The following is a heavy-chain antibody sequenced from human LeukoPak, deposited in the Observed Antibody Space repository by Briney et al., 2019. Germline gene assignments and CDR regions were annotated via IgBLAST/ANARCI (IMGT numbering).Heavy chain of an antibody. CDR3: ARARTYYDILTGHYLDY. CDR1: GFTFSNYA. V-gene: IGHV3-30*04. D-gene: IGHD3-9*01. CDR2: ISYDGSNK. Sequence: GGSLRLSCAASGFTFSNYAMHWVRQAPGKGLEWVALISYDGSNKYYADSVQGRFTISRDNSKNTLYLQMNSLRAEDTAVYYCARARTYYDILTGHYLDYWGQGTLVTVSS. J-gene: IGHJ4*02.